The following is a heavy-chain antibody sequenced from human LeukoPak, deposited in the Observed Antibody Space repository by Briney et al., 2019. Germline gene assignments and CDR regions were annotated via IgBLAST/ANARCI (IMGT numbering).Heavy chain of an antibody. D-gene: IGHD5-24*01. CDR3: ARDRPGYTFDY. J-gene: IGHJ4*02. V-gene: IGHV1-46*01. CDR1: GSTFTSYY. Sequence: GSVQVSCQASGSTFTSYYMHWVRQAPGQGLEWMGIINPSGGSTSYAQKFQGRVTMTRDTSTSTVYMELSSLRSEDTAVYYCARDRPGYTFDYWGQGTLVTVSS. CDR2: INPSGGST.